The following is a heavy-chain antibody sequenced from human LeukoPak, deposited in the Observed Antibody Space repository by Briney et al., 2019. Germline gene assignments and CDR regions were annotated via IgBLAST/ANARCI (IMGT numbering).Heavy chain of an antibody. CDR2: ISRSSHTI. J-gene: IGHJ4*02. V-gene: IGHV3-48*03. D-gene: IGHD2-21*02. CDR1: GFTFRDHE. Sequence: GGSLRLSCAASGFTFRDHEMNWVRQAPGKGLEWLSYISRSSHTIFYADSVKGRFTIARDNAKNSLNLQMNSLRAEDTAVSYCARESAVTGKPPSFDYWGQGTLVTVSS. CDR3: ARESAVTGKPPSFDY.